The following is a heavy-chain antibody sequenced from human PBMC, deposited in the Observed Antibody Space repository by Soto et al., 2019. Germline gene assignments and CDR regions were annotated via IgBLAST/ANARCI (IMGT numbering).Heavy chain of an antibody. D-gene: IGHD1-26*01. CDR3: ARMGIVGATTLDY. J-gene: IGHJ4*02. Sequence: QVQLQESGPGLVKPSDTLSLTCAVSGYSISNTNWWGWIRQPPGKGLEWIGYIYYSGSTYYNPSLKSRVTLSVDTSKNQFSLKLSSVTAVDTAVYYCARMGIVGATTLDYWGQGTLVTVSS. CDR2: IYYSGST. V-gene: IGHV4-28*01. CDR1: GYSISNTNW.